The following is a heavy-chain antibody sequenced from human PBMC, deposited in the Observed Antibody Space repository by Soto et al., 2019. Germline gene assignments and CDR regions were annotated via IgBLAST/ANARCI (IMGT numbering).Heavy chain of an antibody. CDR3: ASSGDYLQNYGMDV. CDR1: GGSISSGDYY. Sequence: KPSETVSLTCTLSGGSISSGDYYWSWIRQPPGKGLEWIGYIYYSGSTYYNPSLKSRVIISVDTSKNQFSLRLSSVTAADTAVYYSASSGDYLQNYGMDVWGQGTTVTVSS. J-gene: IGHJ6*02. CDR2: IYYSGST. D-gene: IGHD4-17*01. V-gene: IGHV4-30-4*01.